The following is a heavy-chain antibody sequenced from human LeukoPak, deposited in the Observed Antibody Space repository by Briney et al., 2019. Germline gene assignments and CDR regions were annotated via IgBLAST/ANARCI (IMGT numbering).Heavy chain of an antibody. CDR2: INHSGST. J-gene: IGHJ4*02. Sequence: NTSETLSLTCAVYGGSFSGYYWSWIRQPPGKGLEWIGEINHSGSTNYNPSLKSRVTISVDTSKNQFSLKLSSVTAADTAIYYCARDAKYYYGSRTYFFFEYWGQGTLLSVSS. CDR1: GGSFSGYY. D-gene: IGHD3-10*01. V-gene: IGHV4-34*01. CDR3: ARDAKYYYGSRTYFFFEY.